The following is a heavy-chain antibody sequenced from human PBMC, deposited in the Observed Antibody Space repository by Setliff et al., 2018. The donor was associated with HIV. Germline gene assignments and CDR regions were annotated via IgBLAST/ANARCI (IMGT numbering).Heavy chain of an antibody. V-gene: IGHV4-39*01. CDR1: GDSISRSRYY. Sequence: SETLSLTCVVSGDSISRSRYYWGWIRQPPGKGREWIGRFYYSGSTSYNPSLKSRVTISGDTSKNQVPLRLSSVTAADTAVYYCASLGSHCKNAFCTPYWGQGTLVTVSS. D-gene: IGHD2-15*01. CDR3: ASLGSHCKNAFCTPY. J-gene: IGHJ4*02. CDR2: FYYSGST.